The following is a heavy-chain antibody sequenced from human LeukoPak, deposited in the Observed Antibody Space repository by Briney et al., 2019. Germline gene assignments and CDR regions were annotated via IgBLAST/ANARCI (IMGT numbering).Heavy chain of an antibody. D-gene: IGHD5-18*01. CDR3: ARGRHLDTAIFDENY. Sequence: GASVKVSCKASGYTFSAYYIHWVRQAPGQGLEWVGWINPNSGGTEYAQTFQGRFTMTRDTSISTAYMELTSLRSDDTAVYYCARGRHLDTAIFDENYWGQGTLVIVSS. CDR1: GYTFSAYY. J-gene: IGHJ4*02. V-gene: IGHV1-2*02. CDR2: INPNSGGT.